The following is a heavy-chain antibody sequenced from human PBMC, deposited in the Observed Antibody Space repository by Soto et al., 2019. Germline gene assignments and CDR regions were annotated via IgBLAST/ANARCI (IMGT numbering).Heavy chain of an antibody. D-gene: IGHD4-17*01. V-gene: IGHV2-5*02. CDR2: IYWDDDK. CDR3: AHRGYGDYDHY. Sequence: QITLKESGPPLVKPTQTLTLTCTFSGFSLSTSGVGVGWIRQPPGKALEWLALIYWDDDKRYSPSLKSRLTITKDPSKNQVVLTMTNMDPVDTATYYCAHRGYGDYDHYWGQGTLVTVSS. CDR1: GFSLSTSGVG. J-gene: IGHJ4*02.